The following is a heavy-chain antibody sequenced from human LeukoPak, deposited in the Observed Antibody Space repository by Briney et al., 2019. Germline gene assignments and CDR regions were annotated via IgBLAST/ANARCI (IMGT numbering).Heavy chain of an antibody. CDR1: GFTFSSYA. D-gene: IGHD4-23*01. J-gene: IGHJ4*02. Sequence: GGSLRLSCAASGFTFSSYAMSWVRQAPGKGLEWVSTISATGGSTFYADSVKGRFTISRDNSKDTLYLRINSLRAEDTAVYFCAKVQTTVVSPPDSWGQGTLVTVSS. CDR3: AKVQTTVVSPPDS. CDR2: ISATGGST. V-gene: IGHV3-23*01.